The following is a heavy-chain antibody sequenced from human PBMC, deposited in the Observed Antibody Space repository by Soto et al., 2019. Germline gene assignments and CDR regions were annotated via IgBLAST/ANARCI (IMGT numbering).Heavy chain of an antibody. D-gene: IGHD5-12*01. CDR2: INPNSGNT. CDR1: GYSFTTYY. CDR3: ARGEAGGGYSGYDDRYYYYYMDV. J-gene: IGHJ6*03. Sequence: ASVKVSCKASGYSFTTYYIQWVRHAPGHGPEWLGIINPNSGNTGYAQKFQGRVTMTRNTSISTAYMELSSVRSEDTAVYYCARGEAGGGYSGYDDRYYYYYMDVWGKGTTVTVSS. V-gene: IGHV1-8*02.